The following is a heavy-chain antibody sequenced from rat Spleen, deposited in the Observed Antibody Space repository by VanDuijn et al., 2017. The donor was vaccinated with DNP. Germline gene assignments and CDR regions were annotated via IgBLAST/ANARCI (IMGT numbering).Heavy chain of an antibody. D-gene: IGHD1-12*02. CDR3: ARPDYYDGSYPHY. J-gene: IGHJ2*01. CDR2: IIYDGSST. V-gene: IGHV5-22*01. Sequence: EVQLVESGGGLVQPGRSLKLSCAASGFTFSYYGMAWVRQAPKKGLEWVATIIYDGSSTYYGDSVKGRFTISRDNAKSTLYLQMNSLRSEDMATYYCARPDYYDGSYPHYWGQGVMVTVSS. CDR1: GFTFSYYG.